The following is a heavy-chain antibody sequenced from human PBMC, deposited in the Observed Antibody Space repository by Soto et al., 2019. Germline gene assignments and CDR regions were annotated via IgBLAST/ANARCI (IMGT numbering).Heavy chain of an antibody. V-gene: IGHV4-59*01. D-gene: IGHD1-26*01. CDR2: IYYSGST. CDR3: VRFLVGAYRGLDY. CDR1: GGSISSYY. J-gene: IGHJ4*02. Sequence: SETLSLTCTVSGGSISSYYWSWIRQPPGKGLEWIGYIYYSGSTNYNPSLKSRVTISVDTSKNQFSLKLSSVTAADTAVYYCVRFLVGAYRGLDYWGQGTLVTVSS.